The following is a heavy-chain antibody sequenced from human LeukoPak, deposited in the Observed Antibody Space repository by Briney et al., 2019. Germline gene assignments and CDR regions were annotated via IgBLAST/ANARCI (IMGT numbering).Heavy chain of an antibody. J-gene: IGHJ4*02. D-gene: IGHD4-17*01. CDR2: INPSGGST. CDR3: ARAHDLNDYGDYGTSVSY. Sequence: ASVKVSCKASGYTFTSYYMHWVRQAPGQGLEWMGVINPSGGSTSYAQKFQGRVTMTRDTSTSTVYMELSSLRSEDTAVYYCARAHDLNDYGDYGTSVSYWGQGTLVTVSS. CDR1: GYTFTSYY. V-gene: IGHV1-46*01.